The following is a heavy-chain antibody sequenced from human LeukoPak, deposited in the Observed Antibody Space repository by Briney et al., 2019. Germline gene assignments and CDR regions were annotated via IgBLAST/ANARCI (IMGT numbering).Heavy chain of an antibody. Sequence: PSETLSLTCTVSGGSISSHYWSWIRQPPGKGLEWIGYLHYCGITSYNPSLKSRVTISVDTSKSQFSLKLTSVTAADTAVYYCARDGYTIASYFDYWGQGALVTVSS. CDR1: GGSISSHY. CDR3: ARDGYTIASYFDY. CDR2: LHYCGIT. J-gene: IGHJ4*02. D-gene: IGHD5-24*01. V-gene: IGHV4-59*11.